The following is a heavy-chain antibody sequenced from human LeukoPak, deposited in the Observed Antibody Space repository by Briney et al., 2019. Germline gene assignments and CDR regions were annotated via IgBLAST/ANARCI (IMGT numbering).Heavy chain of an antibody. CDR2: INPSGSST. D-gene: IGHD3-16*02. CDR1: GYTFTSNY. CDR3: ARDNSVGDIAWWFDP. Sequence: GASVKVSCKAFGYTFTSNYMHWVRQAPGQGPEWMGVINPSGSSTLYAQKFQGRVTMTRDMSTTTDYMELSSLRSEDTAVYYCARDNSVGDIAWWFDPWGQGTLVTVSS. J-gene: IGHJ5*02. V-gene: IGHV1-46*01.